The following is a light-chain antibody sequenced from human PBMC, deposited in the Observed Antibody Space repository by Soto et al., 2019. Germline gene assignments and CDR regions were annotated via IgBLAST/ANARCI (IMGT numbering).Light chain of an antibody. J-gene: IGKJ4*01. CDR2: AAS. CDR1: QSISSY. CDR3: QQYGSSPLS. V-gene: IGKV1-39*01. Sequence: DIQMTQSPSSLSASVGDRVTITCRASQSISSYLNWYQQKPGKAPKLLIYAASSLQSGVPSRFSGSGSGTDFTLTISSLEPEDFEVYYCQQYGSSPLSFRGGTQVDI.